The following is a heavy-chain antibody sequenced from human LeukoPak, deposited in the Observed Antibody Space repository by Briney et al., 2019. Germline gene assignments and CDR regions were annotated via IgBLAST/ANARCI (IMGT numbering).Heavy chain of an antibody. CDR3: ARAYRGLLLSSTSPHTRYYGMDV. D-gene: IGHD2-2*01. J-gene: IGHJ6*02. CDR1: GGSISSSSYY. CDR2: IYYSGST. Sequence: PSGTLSLTCTVSGGSISSSSYYWGWIRQPPGKGLEWIGSIYYSGSTYYNPSLKSRVTISVDASKNQFSLKLSSVTAADTAVYYCARAYRGLLLSSTSPHTRYYGMDVWGRGTTVTVSS. V-gene: IGHV4-39*07.